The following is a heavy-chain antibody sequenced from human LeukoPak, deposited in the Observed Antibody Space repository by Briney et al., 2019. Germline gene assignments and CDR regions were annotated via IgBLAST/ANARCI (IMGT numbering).Heavy chain of an antibody. D-gene: IGHD3-22*01. J-gene: IGHJ4*02. CDR3: ALYDSSGYPRFDY. CDR1: GGSISSGGYS. Sequence: SETLSLTCAVSGGSISSGGYSWSWIRQPPGKGLEWIGYIYYSGSTYYNPSLKSRVTISVDTSKNQFSLKLSSVTAADTAVYYCALYDSSGYPRFDYWGQGTLVTVSS. V-gene: IGHV4-30-4*07. CDR2: IYYSGST.